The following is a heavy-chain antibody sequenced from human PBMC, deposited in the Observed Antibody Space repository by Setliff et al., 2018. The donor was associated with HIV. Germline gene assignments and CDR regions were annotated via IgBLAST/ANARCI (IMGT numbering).Heavy chain of an antibody. CDR3: ARVGDTSGRYFYIFDL. CDR2: IDPRDSET. Sequence: GESLKISCKASGYTFTSNWIGWVRQVPGKGLEWMGIIDPRDSETRYSPSFEGQVTVSVDRSINTAYLQWDSLKASDSAMYYCARVGDTSGRYFYIFDLWGQGTMVTVSS. D-gene: IGHD1-26*01. V-gene: IGHV5-51*01. CDR1: GYTFTSNW. J-gene: IGHJ3*01.